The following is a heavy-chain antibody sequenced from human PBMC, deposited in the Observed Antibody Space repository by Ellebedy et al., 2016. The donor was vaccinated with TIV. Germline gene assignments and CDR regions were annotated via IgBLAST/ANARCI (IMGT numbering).Heavy chain of an antibody. J-gene: IGHJ3*02. Sequence: GESLKISCAASGFSFNSYWMSWVRQAPGKGLGWVANIYQDGSEKNYVDSVKGRFSISRDNAKNSLYLQMNSLRGEDTALYFCATDGSYGDYLSPRHAFNMWGQGTMVTVSS. V-gene: IGHV3-7*01. CDR2: IYQDGSEK. D-gene: IGHD4-17*01. CDR1: GFSFNSYW. CDR3: ATDGSYGDYLSPRHAFNM.